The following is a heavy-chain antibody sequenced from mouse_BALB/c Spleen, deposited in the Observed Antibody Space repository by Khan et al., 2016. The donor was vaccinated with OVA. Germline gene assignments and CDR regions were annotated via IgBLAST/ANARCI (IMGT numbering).Heavy chain of an antibody. CDR3: AAIYGSPFAF. D-gene: IGHD2-1*01. CDR1: GFNIKDTY. J-gene: IGHJ3*01. Sequence: MQLEESGAELVKPGASVKLSCSASGFNIKDTYIHWMKQRPEQGLEWIGRIDPPNDDSKYGPKFQAKATLTADTSSNTAYLQLSSLTSEDTAVYYCAAIYGSPFAFWGQVTLISLSA. CDR2: IDPPNDDS. V-gene: IGHV14-3*02.